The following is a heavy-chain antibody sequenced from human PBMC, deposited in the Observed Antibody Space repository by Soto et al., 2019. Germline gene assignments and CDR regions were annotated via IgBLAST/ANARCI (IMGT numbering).Heavy chain of an antibody. CDR2: ISYDGSKK. D-gene: IGHD3-22*01. CDR1: GFTFSSYG. J-gene: IGHJ1*01. V-gene: IGHV3-30*18. CDR3: AKDPTYYYDSSGYYYFQH. Sequence: QVQLVESGGGVVQPGRSLRLSCAASGFTFSSYGMHWVRQAPGKGLEWVAVISYDGSKKYYADSVKGRFTIRRDNSKNTLYLQMNSLSAEDTAVYYCAKDPTYYYDSSGYYYFQHWGQGTLVTVSS.